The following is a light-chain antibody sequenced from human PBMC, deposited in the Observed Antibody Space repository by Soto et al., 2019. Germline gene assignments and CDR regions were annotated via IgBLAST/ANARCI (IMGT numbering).Light chain of an antibody. CDR2: DVS. Sequence: QSVLTQPASVSGSPGQSITISCTGTSSDIGAYNYVSWYQQHPGKAPKLMIYDVSNRPSGVSNRFSGSKSGNTASLTISGLQAEDEADYYCSSYTRSTKLVFGGGTKLTVL. V-gene: IGLV2-14*03. CDR1: SSDIGAYNY. J-gene: IGLJ2*01. CDR3: SSYTRSTKLV.